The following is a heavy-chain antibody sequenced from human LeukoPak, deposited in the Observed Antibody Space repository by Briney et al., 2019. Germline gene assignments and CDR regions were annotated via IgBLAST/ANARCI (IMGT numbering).Heavy chain of an antibody. CDR1: GYTLTGYY. D-gene: IGHD3-16*02. Sequence: ASVRVSCKASGYTLTGYYIHWVRQAPGQGLEWMGWISPNSGGANYAQKFRGRVTMTRDTSITTAYMELSSLKSDDTALYYCARVYYLWESCRYLFDYWGQGSLVTVSS. V-gene: IGHV1-2*02. CDR2: ISPNSGGA. J-gene: IGHJ4*02. CDR3: ARVYYLWESCRYLFDY.